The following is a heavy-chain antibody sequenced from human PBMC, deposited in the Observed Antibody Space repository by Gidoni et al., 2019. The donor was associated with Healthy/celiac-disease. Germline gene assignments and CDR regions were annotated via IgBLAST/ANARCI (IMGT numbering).Heavy chain of an antibody. J-gene: IGHJ5*02. V-gene: IGHV1-46*01. CDR1: GYTFTSYY. CDR2: INPSGGST. CDR3: ARGGGAGYNWFDP. Sequence: QVQLVQSGAEVKKPGASVKVSCKASGYTFTSYYMHWVRQAPGQGLEWMGIINPSGGSTSYAKKVQGRVNMTRETSTSTGYMELSSLRSEDTAVYYCARGGGAGYNWFDPWGQGTLVTVSS. D-gene: IGHD3-16*01.